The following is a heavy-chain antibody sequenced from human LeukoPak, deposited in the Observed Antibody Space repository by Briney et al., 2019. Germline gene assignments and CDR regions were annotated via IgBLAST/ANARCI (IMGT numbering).Heavy chain of an antibody. J-gene: IGHJ6*03. CDR2: IYYSGST. CDR1: GGSISSFY. V-gene: IGHV4-59*01. CDR3: ARAGDYYGSGSYPYYYYYMDV. Sequence: PSETLSLTCIVSGGSISSFYWSWIRQPPGKGLKWIGYIYYSGSTNYNPSLKSRVTISVDTSKNQFSLKLSSVTAADTAVYYCARAGDYYGSGSYPYYYYYMDVWGKGTTVTVSS. D-gene: IGHD3-10*01.